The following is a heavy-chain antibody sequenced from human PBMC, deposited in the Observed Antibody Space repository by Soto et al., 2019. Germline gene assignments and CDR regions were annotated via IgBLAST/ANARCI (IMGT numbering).Heavy chain of an antibody. Sequence: GGSLRLSCAASGFTFSSYAMSWVRQAPGKGLEWVSAISGSGGSTYYADSVKGRFTISRDNSKNTLYLQMNSLRAEDTAVYYCAKVNSESSSWYPYYGMDVWGQGTTVTVSS. CDR3: AKVNSESSSWYPYYGMDV. J-gene: IGHJ6*02. CDR2: ISGSGGST. V-gene: IGHV3-23*01. CDR1: GFTFSSYA. D-gene: IGHD6-13*01.